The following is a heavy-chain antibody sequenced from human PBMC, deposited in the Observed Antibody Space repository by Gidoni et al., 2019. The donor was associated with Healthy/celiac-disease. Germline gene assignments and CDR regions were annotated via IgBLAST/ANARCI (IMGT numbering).Heavy chain of an antibody. V-gene: IGHV3-21*01. Sequence: EVQLVESGGGLVQPGGSLRLSCAASGFTFSSYSMNWVRQAPGKVREWASSISSSSSYIYYADSVKGRFTISRDNAKNSLYLQLNSLRAEDTALYYCARDSPGAFDIWGQGTMVTVSS. CDR3: ARDSPGAFDI. CDR2: ISSSSSYI. J-gene: IGHJ3*02. CDR1: GFTFSSYS.